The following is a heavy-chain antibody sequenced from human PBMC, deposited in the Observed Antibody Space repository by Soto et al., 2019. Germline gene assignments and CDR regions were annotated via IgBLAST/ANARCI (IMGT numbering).Heavy chain of an antibody. D-gene: IGHD2-8*01. CDR1: GFTFNTYA. CDR3: TRYCINTNLPLVYGMDV. CDR2: ISGSGGNT. V-gene: IGHV3-23*01. J-gene: IGHJ6*02. Sequence: EVQVLESGGGLVQPGGSLRLSCAASGFTFNTYAMSWVRQAPGKGLEWVSAISGSGGNTFYADSVKGRFTISRDNSKNTLNLQKNSLRAEDTGGYYCTRYCINTNLPLVYGMDVWGQGTKVTLSS.